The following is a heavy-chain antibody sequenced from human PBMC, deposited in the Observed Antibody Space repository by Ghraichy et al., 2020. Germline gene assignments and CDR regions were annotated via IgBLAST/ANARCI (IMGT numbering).Heavy chain of an antibody. J-gene: IGHJ3*02. Sequence: SETLSLTCTVSGGSISSGGYYWSWIRQHPGKGLEWIGYIYYSGSTYYNPSLKSRVTISVDTSKNQFSLKLSSVTAADTAVYYCARGYRDGFRGGDAFDIWGQGTMVTVSS. CDR2: IYYSGST. D-gene: IGHD5-24*01. CDR3: ARGYRDGFRGGDAFDI. V-gene: IGHV4-31*03. CDR1: GGSISSGGYY.